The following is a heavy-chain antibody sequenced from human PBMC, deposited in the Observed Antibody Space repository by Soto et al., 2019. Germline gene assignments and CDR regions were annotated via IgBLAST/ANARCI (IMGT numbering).Heavy chain of an antibody. CDR3: ASAVAGTSILDS. Sequence: QVQLVQSGAEVKKPGSSVKISCEASGGTLSTSTISWGRQAPGQGLEWMGRSIPLVDRAVYAHNFQGRVTMTADKSTNTVYMEMFSLSSDDTAVSYCASAVAGTSILDSWGQGTLATV. V-gene: IGHV1-69*02. CDR2: SIPLVDRA. D-gene: IGHD6-19*01. CDR1: GGTLSTST. J-gene: IGHJ4*02.